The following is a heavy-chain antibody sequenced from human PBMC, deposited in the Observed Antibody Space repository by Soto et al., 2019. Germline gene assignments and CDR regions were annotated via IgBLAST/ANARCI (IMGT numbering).Heavy chain of an antibody. Sequence: EGSLRRSCAASGFTFSNAWMSWVRQAPEKGLEWVGRIKSKTDGGTTDYAAPVKGRFTISRDDSKNTLYLQMNSLKTEDTAVYYCATMIVVFNYAFDNWGQGTMVNVSS. CDR2: IKSKTDGGTT. V-gene: IGHV3-15*01. CDR3: ATMIVVFNYAFDN. J-gene: IGHJ3*02. CDR1: GFTFSNAW. D-gene: IGHD3-22*01.